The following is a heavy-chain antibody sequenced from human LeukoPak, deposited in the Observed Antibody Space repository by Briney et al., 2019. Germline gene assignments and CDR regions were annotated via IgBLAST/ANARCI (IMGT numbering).Heavy chain of an antibody. CDR3: AREFTGISPPLYYYYGMDV. V-gene: IGHV4-34*01. CDR2: INHSGST. D-gene: IGHD3-3*02. CDR1: GGSISGYY. Sequence: SETLSLTCTVSGGSISGYYWTWIRQPPGKGLEWIGEINHSGSTNYNPSLKSRVTISVDTSKNQFSLKLSSVTAADTAVYYCAREFTGISPPLYYYYGMDVWGQGTTVTVSS. J-gene: IGHJ6*02.